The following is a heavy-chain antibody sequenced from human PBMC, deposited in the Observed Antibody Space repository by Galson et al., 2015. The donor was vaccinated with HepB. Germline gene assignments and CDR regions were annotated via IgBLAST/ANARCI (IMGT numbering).Heavy chain of an antibody. Sequence: SLRLSCAASGRTFSNHPMHWVRQAPGKGPEWVALISYDGSNKYYADSVKGRFTISRDNSKKTLYLQMSGLRADDTAVYFCTTGSAAGRDYWGQGTLVIVSS. J-gene: IGHJ4*02. D-gene: IGHD1-14*01. CDR2: ISYDGSNK. CDR3: TTGSAAGRDY. V-gene: IGHV3-30*14. CDR1: GRTFSNHP.